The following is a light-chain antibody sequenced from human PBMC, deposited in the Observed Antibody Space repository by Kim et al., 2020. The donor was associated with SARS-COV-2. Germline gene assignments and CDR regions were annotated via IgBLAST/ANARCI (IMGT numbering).Light chain of an antibody. Sequence: AALSLAPGERPTRSCRASQSVATYLAWYQQKPGQAPRLLIYDASKRATGIPARFRGSGSGTDFTLTIGTLEPEDSAVYYCQQRGNFGQGTRLEIK. J-gene: IGKJ5*01. CDR3: QQRGN. CDR2: DAS. V-gene: IGKV3-11*01. CDR1: QSVATY.